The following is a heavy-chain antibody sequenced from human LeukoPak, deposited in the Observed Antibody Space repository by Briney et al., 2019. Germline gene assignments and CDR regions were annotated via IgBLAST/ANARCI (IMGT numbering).Heavy chain of an antibody. Sequence: SETLSLTCTLSGGSISSYYWSWIRQPPGKGLEWIGYIYYSGSTDYNPSLKSRVTISVDTSKNQFSLKLSSVTAADTAVYYCARDNDQEDAFDIWGQGTMVTVSS. CDR1: GGSISSYY. D-gene: IGHD2-2*01. V-gene: IGHV4-59*01. CDR3: ARDNDQEDAFDI. J-gene: IGHJ3*02. CDR2: IYYSGST.